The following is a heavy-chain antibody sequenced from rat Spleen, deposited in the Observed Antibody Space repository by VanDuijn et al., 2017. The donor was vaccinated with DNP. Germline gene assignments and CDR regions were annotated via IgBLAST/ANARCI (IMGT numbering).Heavy chain of an antibody. D-gene: IGHD4-3*01. Sequence: EVQLVESGGGLVQPGRSLKLSCAASGFTFSDYYMAWVRQAPKKGLEWVASISYAGSSSDYGDSVKGRFTISRDNAKNSLYLQMDSLRYEDTAPYYCTSPVPSGHYVMDAWGQGTSVTVSS. CDR3: TSPVPSGHYVMDA. CDR1: GFTFSDYY. CDR2: ISYAGSSS. J-gene: IGHJ4*01. V-gene: IGHV5-22*01.